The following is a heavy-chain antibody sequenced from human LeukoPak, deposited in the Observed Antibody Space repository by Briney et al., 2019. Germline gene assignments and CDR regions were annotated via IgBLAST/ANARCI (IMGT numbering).Heavy chain of an antibody. J-gene: IGHJ4*02. CDR3: AKGNQQRWLQPNYFDY. CDR2: ISWNSGSI. Sequence: PGGSLRLSCAASGFTFDDYAMHWVRQAPGKGLEWVSGISWNSGSIAYADSVKGRFTISRDNAKNSLYLQMNSLRAEDTAVYYCAKGNQQRWLQPNYFDYWGQGTLVTVSS. D-gene: IGHD5-24*01. CDR1: GFTFDDYA. V-gene: IGHV3-9*01.